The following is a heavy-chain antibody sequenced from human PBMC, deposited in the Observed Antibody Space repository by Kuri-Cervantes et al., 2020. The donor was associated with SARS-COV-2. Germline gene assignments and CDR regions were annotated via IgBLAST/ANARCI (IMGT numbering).Heavy chain of an antibody. CDR3: ARDPQGNWFDP. CDR2: ISSSSSYI. Sequence: GGSLRLSCAASGFTFSSYSMNWVRQAPGKGLEWVSSISSSSSYIYYADSVKGRFTISRDNAKNSLYLQMNSLRAEDTAVYYCARDPQGNWFDPWAREPWSPSPQ. CDR1: GFTFSSYS. V-gene: IGHV3-21*01. J-gene: IGHJ5*02.